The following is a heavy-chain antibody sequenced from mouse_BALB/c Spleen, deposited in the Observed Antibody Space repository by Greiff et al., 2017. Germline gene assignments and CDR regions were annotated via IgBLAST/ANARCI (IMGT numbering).Heavy chain of an antibody. Sequence: EVQLVESGGGLVQPGGSRKLSCAASGFTFSSFGMHWVRQAPEKGLEWVAYISSGSSTIYYADTVKGRFTISRDNPKYTLFLQMTSLRSEDTAMYYCARDSLLRLDYWGQGTTLTVSS. J-gene: IGHJ2*01. CDR1: GFTFSSFG. V-gene: IGHV5-17*02. CDR3: ARDSLLRLDY. CDR2: ISSGSSTI. D-gene: IGHD1-2*01.